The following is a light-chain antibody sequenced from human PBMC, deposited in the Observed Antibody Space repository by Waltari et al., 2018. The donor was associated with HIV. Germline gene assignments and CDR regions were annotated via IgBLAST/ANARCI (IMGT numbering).Light chain of an antibody. Sequence: EIVLTQSPATLSLSPGEISTLSCRASQSISGYLAWYQQKPGQAPRLLIYDASNRATGIPARFSGSGSGTDFTLTISRLEPEDFAVYYCQQRSDWQLTFGGGTKVEIK. CDR2: DAS. CDR1: QSISGY. CDR3: QQRSDWQLT. J-gene: IGKJ4*01. V-gene: IGKV3-11*01.